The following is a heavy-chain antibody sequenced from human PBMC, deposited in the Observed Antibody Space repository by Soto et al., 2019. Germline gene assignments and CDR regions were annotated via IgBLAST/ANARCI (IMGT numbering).Heavy chain of an antibody. V-gene: IGHV1-69*01. CDR3: ARTLFHYCSSTSCYDYYGMDF. Sequence: QVQLVQSGAEVKKPGSSVKVSCKASGGTFSSYAISWVRQAPGQGLEWMGGIIPIFGTANYAQKFQGRVTMTADESTSTAYMELSSLRSEDTAVYYCARTLFHYCSSTSCYDYYGMDFWGQGTTVTVSS. CDR1: GGTFSSYA. J-gene: IGHJ6*02. D-gene: IGHD2-2*01. CDR2: IIPIFGTA.